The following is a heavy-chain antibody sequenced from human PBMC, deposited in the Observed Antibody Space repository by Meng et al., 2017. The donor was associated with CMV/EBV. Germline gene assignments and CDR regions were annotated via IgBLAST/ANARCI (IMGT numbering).Heavy chain of an antibody. J-gene: IGHJ4*02. CDR2: IYYSGST. V-gene: IGHV4-30-4*08. D-gene: IGHD1-14*01. CDR1: GGSISSGDYY. Sequence: QVQRQEAGPDLVKPSQTLSLTCTVSGGSISSGDYYWSWIRQPPGKGLEWIGYIYYSGSTYYNPSLKSRVTISVDTSKNQFSLKLSSVTAADTAVYYCAGVMGPNRTPYYFDYWGQGTLVTVSS. CDR3: AGVMGPNRTPYYFDY.